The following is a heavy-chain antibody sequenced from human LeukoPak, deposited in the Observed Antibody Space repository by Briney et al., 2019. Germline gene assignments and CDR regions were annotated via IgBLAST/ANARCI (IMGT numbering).Heavy chain of an antibody. V-gene: IGHV1-18*01. J-gene: IGHJ4*02. Sequence: ASVKVSCKASGYTFTSYGISWVRQAPGQGLEWMGWISAYNGNTNYAQKFQGRVTMTRDTSISTAYMELSRLRSDDTAVYYCARGRRIVVVPAAMVYWGQGTLVTVSS. CDR3: ARGRRIVVVPAAMVY. D-gene: IGHD2-2*01. CDR1: GYTFTSYG. CDR2: ISAYNGNT.